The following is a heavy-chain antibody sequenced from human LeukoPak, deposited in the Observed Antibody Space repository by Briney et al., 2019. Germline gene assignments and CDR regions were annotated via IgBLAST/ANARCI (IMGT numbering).Heavy chain of an antibody. CDR3: ARYIYYYDTTDPKIRSDY. D-gene: IGHD3-22*01. Sequence: APVKVSCKASGYTFTSFGISWVRQAPGQGLEWMGWINTYDGSTKYAQKLQDRVTMTTDTSTNTAYMELGSLSSDDAAVYYCARYIYYYDTTDPKIRSDYWGQGTLVTVSS. J-gene: IGHJ4*02. CDR2: INTYDGST. CDR1: GYTFTSFG. V-gene: IGHV1-18*01.